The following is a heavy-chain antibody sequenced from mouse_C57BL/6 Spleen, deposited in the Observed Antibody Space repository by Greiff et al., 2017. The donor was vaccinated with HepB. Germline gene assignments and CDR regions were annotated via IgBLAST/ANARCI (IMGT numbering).Heavy chain of an antibody. CDR3: AMGGPYWYFDV. CDR1: GYTFTSYW. Sequence: QVQLQQPGAELVKPGASVKVSCKASGYTFTSYWMHWVKQRPGQGLEWIGRIHPSDSDSNYNQKFKGKATLTVDKSSCTAYMQLSSLTSEDSAVYYCAMGGPYWYFDVWGTGTTVTVSS. V-gene: IGHV1-74*01. CDR2: IHPSDSDS. J-gene: IGHJ1*03.